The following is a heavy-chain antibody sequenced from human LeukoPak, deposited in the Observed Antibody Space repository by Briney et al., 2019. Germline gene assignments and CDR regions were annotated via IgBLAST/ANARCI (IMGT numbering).Heavy chain of an antibody. CDR2: MNSDGTSI. J-gene: IGHJ3*01. CDR1: GFTFTNYW. D-gene: IGHD2-15*01. V-gene: IGHV3-74*01. Sequence: GGSLRLSCVVSGFTFTNYWMQWVRHVPGKGLVWVARMNSDGTSIIHADSVKGRFTISRDNAENTLYLRMNSLRPEDTALYYCARSQSGVFDVWGQGTMVIVSS. CDR3: ARSQSGVFDV.